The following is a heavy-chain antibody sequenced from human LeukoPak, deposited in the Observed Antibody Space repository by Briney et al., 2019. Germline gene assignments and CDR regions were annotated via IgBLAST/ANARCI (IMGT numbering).Heavy chain of an antibody. CDR1: GYTLTELS. J-gene: IGHJ4*02. Sequence: ASVKVSCKVSGYTLTELSMHWVRQAPGKGLEWMGGFDPEDGETIYAQKFQGRVTMTEDTSTDTAYMELSSLRSEDTAVYYCATSFSRSSYFSVVKVTHERFDYWGQGTLVTVSS. CDR2: FDPEDGET. D-gene: IGHD1-26*01. CDR3: ATSFSRSSYFSVVKVTHERFDY. V-gene: IGHV1-24*01.